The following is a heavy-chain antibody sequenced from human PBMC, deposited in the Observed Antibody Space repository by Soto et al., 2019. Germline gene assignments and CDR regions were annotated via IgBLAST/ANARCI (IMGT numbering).Heavy chain of an antibody. CDR3: ARDRFPGNGYSDFWGAGSRWFGP. Sequence: ASVKVSCKTSGYSFSSYGINWLRQAPGQGLEWMGWISGYNGDTNIAQNFQGKLTMSTDPLTTTAYMDLASLKSDDTAVYFCARDRFPGNGYSDFWGAGSRWFGPWGQGTLVTVSS. CDR2: ISGYNGDT. V-gene: IGHV1-18*04. J-gene: IGHJ5*02. CDR1: GYSFSSYG. D-gene: IGHD3-3*01.